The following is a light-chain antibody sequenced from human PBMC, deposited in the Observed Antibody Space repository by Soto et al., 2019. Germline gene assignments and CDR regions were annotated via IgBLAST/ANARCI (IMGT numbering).Light chain of an antibody. CDR3: QKGGNS. CDR2: ETS. V-gene: IGKV3-20*01. Sequence: EIVLTQSPGTLSLSPGERATLSCRASQSLSDNYLAWYQQKPGQAPRLLIYETSSRATGVPDRFSGSGSGTDFTLTISRLEPEDVAVYYCQKGGNSFGGGTKVEI. J-gene: IGKJ4*01. CDR1: QSLSDNY.